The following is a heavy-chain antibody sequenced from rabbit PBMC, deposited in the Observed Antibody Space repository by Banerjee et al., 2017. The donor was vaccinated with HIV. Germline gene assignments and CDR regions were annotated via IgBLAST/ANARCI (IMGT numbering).Heavy chain of an antibody. J-gene: IGHJ4*01. CDR3: ASSGVAGYDYTTTGYFKL. CDR1: GFDFSSHY. Sequence: QEQLKETGGGLVQPGGSLTLSCKASGFDFSSHYMSWVRQAPGKGLEWIGCIYTGSGGTWDASWVNGRFTISRSTSLNTVDLKMTSLTAADTATYFCASSGVAGYDYTTTGYFKLWGQGTLVTVS. D-gene: IGHD6-1*01. V-gene: IGHV1S43*01. CDR2: IYTGSGGT.